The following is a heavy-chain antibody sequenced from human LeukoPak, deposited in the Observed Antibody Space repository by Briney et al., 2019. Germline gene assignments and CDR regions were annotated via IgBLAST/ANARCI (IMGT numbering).Heavy chain of an antibody. Sequence: SGGSLRLSCAASGFTFSSYWMSWVRQAPGKGLEWVANIKQDGSEKYYVDSVKGRFTISRDNAKNSLYLQMNSLRAEDTAVYYCARLLNYHYYRAYFTGGIDYWGQGTLVTVSS. D-gene: IGHD3-10*01. J-gene: IGHJ4*02. V-gene: IGHV3-7*01. CDR3: ARLLNYHYYRAYFTGGIDY. CDR2: IKQDGSEK. CDR1: GFTFSSYW.